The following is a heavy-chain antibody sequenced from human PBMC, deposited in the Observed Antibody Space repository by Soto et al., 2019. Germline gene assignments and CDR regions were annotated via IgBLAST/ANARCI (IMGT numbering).Heavy chain of an antibody. V-gene: IGHV3-7*01. CDR3: AGLLFRPGIDY. Sequence: GGSLRLSCAASGFTFSSYWMSWVRQAPGKGLEWVANIKQDGSEKYYVDSGKGRFTISRDNAKNSLYLQMNSLSAEDTAVYYCAGLLFRPGIDYWGQGTLVTVSS. CDR1: GFTFSSYW. CDR2: IKQDGSEK. J-gene: IGHJ4*02. D-gene: IGHD2-21*02.